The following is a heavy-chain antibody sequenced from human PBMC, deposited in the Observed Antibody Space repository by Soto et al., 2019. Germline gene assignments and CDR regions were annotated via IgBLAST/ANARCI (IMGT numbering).Heavy chain of an antibody. D-gene: IGHD2-15*01. Sequence: QVQLVQSGAEVKKPGSSVKVSCKTSGGTFTSYAISWVRQAPGQGLEWMGGIIPFFGTANYAQKFQGRVTITADDSTSTAYMELSSLSSEDTAVYYCARDKEYCSGGSCYELDYWGQGTLVTVSS. CDR2: IIPFFGTA. CDR1: GGTFTSYA. CDR3: ARDKEYCSGGSCYELDY. J-gene: IGHJ4*02. V-gene: IGHV1-69*01.